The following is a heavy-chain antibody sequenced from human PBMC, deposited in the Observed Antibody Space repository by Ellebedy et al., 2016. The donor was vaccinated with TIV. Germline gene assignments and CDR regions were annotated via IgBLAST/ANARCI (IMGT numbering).Heavy chain of an antibody. CDR1: GFTFSNYW. D-gene: IGHD2-21*01. V-gene: IGHV3-7*01. Sequence: GESLKISCAASGFTFSNYWMNWVRQAPGKGLEWVANIKQDGSEKYYVDSVKGRFTISRDNGKNSLYLQMNSLRGEDTAVYYCAREVGGGGAYWGQGTLVTVSS. J-gene: IGHJ4*02. CDR3: AREVGGGGAY. CDR2: IKQDGSEK.